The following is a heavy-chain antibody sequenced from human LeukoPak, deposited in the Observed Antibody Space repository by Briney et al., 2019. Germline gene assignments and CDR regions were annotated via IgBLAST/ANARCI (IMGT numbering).Heavy chain of an antibody. CDR3: ARGGNSGYFDY. V-gene: IGHV4-61*02. D-gene: IGHD4-23*01. CDR2: IYTSRST. J-gene: IGHJ4*02. CDR1: GGSISSGSYY. Sequence: PSETLSLTCAVSGGSISSGSYYWSWIRQPAGKGLEWIGRIYTSRSTNYNPSLKSRVTISVDTSKNQFSLKLSSVTAADTAVYYCARGGNSGYFDYWGQGTLVTVSS.